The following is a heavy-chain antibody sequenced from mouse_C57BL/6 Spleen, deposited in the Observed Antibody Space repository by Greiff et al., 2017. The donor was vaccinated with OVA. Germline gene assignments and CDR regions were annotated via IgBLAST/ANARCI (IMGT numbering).Heavy chain of an antibody. J-gene: IGHJ4*01. V-gene: IGHV3-6*01. D-gene: IGHD2-5*01. CDR1: GYSITSGYY. CDR3: AVYSIPYYYAMDY. Sequence: EVKLVESGPGLVKPSQSLSLTCSVTGYSITSGYYWNWIRQFPGNKLEWMGYISYDGSNNYNPSLKNRISITRDTSKNQFFLKLNSVTTEDTATYYCAVYSIPYYYAMDYWGQGTSVTVSS. CDR2: ISYDGSN.